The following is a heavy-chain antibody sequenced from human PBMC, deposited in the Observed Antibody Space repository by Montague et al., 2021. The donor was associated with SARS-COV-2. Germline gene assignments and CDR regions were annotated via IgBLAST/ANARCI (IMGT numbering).Heavy chain of an antibody. V-gene: IGHV3-21*01. CDR2: ISSSISYI. CDR1: GFTFSSYS. D-gene: IGHD3-16*01. J-gene: IGHJ5*02. Sequence: LRLSCAASGFTFSSYSMNLFRQAPVKGLEWVSSISSSISYIYYSDSVKGRFTISRDNAKNSLYLQLNSLRAEDTAVYYCARDRFQYNWFDPWGQGTLVTVSS. CDR3: ARDRFQYNWFDP.